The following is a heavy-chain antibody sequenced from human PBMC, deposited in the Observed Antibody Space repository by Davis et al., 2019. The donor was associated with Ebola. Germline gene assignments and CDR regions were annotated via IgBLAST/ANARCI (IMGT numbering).Heavy chain of an antibody. D-gene: IGHD6-19*01. CDR2: FSSSGSTI. CDR1: GFTFSDYY. Sequence: GGSLRLSCAASGFTFSDYYMSWIRQAPGKGLEWVSYFSSSGSTIYYADPVKGRFTISRDNAKNSLYLQMNSLRAEDTAVYYCARALEQWLILVTYYGMDVWGQGTTVTVS. J-gene: IGHJ6*02. CDR3: ARALEQWLILVTYYGMDV. V-gene: IGHV3-11*01.